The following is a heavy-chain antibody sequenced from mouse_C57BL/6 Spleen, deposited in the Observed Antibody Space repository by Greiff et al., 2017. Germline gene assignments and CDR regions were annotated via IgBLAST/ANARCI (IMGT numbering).Heavy chain of an antibody. D-gene: IGHD1-1*01. CDR1: GFNIKDYY. V-gene: IGHV14-2*01. Sequence: VQLQQSGAELVKPGASVKLSCTASGFNIKDYYLHWVKQRTEQGLEWIGRIDPEGGATKYAPKFPGQATMTADTSSNTAYLLLSRLTSEDAAVYYCTAGTVGVDYWGQGTTRTVSS. J-gene: IGHJ2*01. CDR3: TAGTVGVDY. CDR2: IDPEGGAT.